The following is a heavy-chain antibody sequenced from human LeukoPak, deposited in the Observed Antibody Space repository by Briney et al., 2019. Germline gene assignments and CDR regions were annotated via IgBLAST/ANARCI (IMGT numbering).Heavy chain of an antibody. V-gene: IGHV4-4*07. CDR3: ARYQLLFRRRWFDP. D-gene: IGHD2-2*01. CDR2: IYTSGST. J-gene: IGHJ5*02. CDR1: GGSISSYY. Sequence: PSETLSLTCTVSGGSISSYYWSWIRQPAGKGLEWIGRIYTSGSTNYNDSLKSRVTMSVDTSKNQFSLKLSSVTAADTAVYYCARYQLLFRRRWFDPWGQGTLVTVSS.